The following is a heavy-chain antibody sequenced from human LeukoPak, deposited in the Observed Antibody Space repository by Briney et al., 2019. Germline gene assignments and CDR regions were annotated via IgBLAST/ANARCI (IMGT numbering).Heavy chain of an antibody. J-gene: IGHJ4*02. D-gene: IGHD3-16*02. CDR3: ARGDYDYVWGSYPLTYFDY. V-gene: IGHV1-2*02. CDR2: INPNSGGT. CDR1: GYTFTGYY. Sequence: ASVKVSCKASGYTFTGYYTHWVRQAPGQGLEWMGWINPNSGGTNYAQKFQGRVTMTRDTSISTAYMELSRLRSDDTAVYYCARGDYDYVWGSYPLTYFDYWGQGTLVTVSS.